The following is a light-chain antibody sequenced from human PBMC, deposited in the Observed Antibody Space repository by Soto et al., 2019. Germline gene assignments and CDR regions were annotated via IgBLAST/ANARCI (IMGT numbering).Light chain of an antibody. CDR1: QSVNSNY. CDR2: GAS. CDR3: QQYDSSPRT. Sequence: EIVLTQSPGTLSLSPGEKATLSCRASQSVNSNYLAWYQQKPGQSPSVIIYGASTRATGVPDRFSGSGSGTDFTLTIIRLEPEDFAVYYCQQYDSSPRTFGQGTKVEIK. J-gene: IGKJ1*01. V-gene: IGKV3-20*01.